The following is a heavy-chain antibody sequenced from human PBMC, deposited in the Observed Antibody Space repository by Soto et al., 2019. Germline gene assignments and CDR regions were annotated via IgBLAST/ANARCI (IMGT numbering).Heavy chain of an antibody. D-gene: IGHD3-3*01. J-gene: IGHJ4*02. CDR2: IIPIFGTA. V-gene: IGHV1-69*13. CDR3: ARVRENTIFGVVSPGVFDY. CDR1: GGTFSSYA. Sequence: SVKVSCKASGGTFSSYAISWVRQAPGQGLEWMGGIIPIFGTAKYAQKFQGRVTITADESTSTAYMELSSLRSEDTAVYYCARVRENTIFGVVSPGVFDYWGQGTLVTVSS.